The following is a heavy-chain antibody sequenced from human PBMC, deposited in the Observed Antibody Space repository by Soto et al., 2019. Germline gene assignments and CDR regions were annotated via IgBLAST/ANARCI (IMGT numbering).Heavy chain of an antibody. Sequence: EVQLLESGGGLVQPGGSLRLACAASGFTFSSYAMSWVRQAPGKGLEWVSAISGSGGSTYYAASVKGRCTISRDNSKNTLYLQMNSLKAEDTAVYYCAKDPSFYGSGSYYRDYYYYYMDVWGKGTTVTVSS. V-gene: IGHV3-23*01. D-gene: IGHD3-10*01. CDR2: ISGSGGST. CDR3: AKDPSFYGSGSYYRDYYYYYMDV. J-gene: IGHJ6*03. CDR1: GFTFSSYA.